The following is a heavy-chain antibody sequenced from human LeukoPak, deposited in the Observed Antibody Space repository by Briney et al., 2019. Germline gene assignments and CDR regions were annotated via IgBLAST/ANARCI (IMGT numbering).Heavy chain of an antibody. Sequence: SETLSLTCTVSGGSISSYYWSWIRQPPGKGLEWIGYIYYSGSTNYNPSLKSRVTISVDTSKNQVSLQLSSVTAADTAVYYCARDGGHYYLDLWDKGPTVTVSS. V-gene: IGHV4-59*12. CDR2: IYYSGST. CDR1: GGSISSYY. CDR3: ARDGGHYYLDL. J-gene: IGHJ6*03. D-gene: IGHD3-3*01.